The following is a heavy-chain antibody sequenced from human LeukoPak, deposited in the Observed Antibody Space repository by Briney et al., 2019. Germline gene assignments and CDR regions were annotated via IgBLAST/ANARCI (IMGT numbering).Heavy chain of an antibody. CDR2: ISYDGSNK. CDR1: GFTFSSYA. D-gene: IGHD3-9*01. J-gene: IGHJ4*02. CDR3: AKDRAQQLRYFDWLSDY. V-gene: IGHV3-30*04. Sequence: GRSLRLSCAASGFTFSSYAMHWVRQAPGKGLEWVAVISYDGSNKYYADSVKGRFTISRDNSKNTLYLQMNSLRAEDTAVYYCAKDRAQQLRYFDWLSDYWGQGTLVTVSS.